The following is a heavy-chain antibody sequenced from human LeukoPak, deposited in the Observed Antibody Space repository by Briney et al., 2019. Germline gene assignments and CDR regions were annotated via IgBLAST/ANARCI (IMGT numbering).Heavy chain of an antibody. CDR2: IYPGDSDT. D-gene: IGHD3-16*02. V-gene: IGHV5-51*01. CDR3: ARAASFGGVIAAFDY. CDR1: GYSFTSHW. J-gene: IGHJ4*02. Sequence: GESLKISCKGSGYSFTSHWIGWVRQVPGKGLEWMGVIYPGDSDTRYSPSFQGQVTISADKSINTAYLHWSSLKASDTAMYYCARAASFGGVIAAFDYWGQGTLVTVSS.